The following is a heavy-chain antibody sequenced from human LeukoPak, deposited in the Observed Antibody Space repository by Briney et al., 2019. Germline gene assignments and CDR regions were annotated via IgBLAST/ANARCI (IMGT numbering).Heavy chain of an antibody. CDR2: IYYSGST. CDR1: GGSISSYY. Sequence: SETLSLTCTVSGGSISSYYWSWIRQPPGKGLEWIGYIYYSGSTNYNPSLKSRVTISVDTSKNQFSLKLSSVTAADTAVYYCARATAARRDFDYWGQGTLVTVSS. J-gene: IGHJ4*02. V-gene: IGHV4-59*12. D-gene: IGHD6-6*01. CDR3: ARATAARRDFDY.